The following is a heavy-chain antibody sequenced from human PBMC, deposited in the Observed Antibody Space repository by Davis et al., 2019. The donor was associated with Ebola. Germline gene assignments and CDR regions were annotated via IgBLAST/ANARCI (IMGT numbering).Heavy chain of an antibody. Sequence: KISCKGSGYSFSDYYMHWVQGAPGKGLEWVGLVDPKAGKTVYAEKFQDRVTITAVKSTDTVYMELSSLRYEDTAVYYCATLDILTAYVSYAMDVWGQGTAVTVS. J-gene: IGHJ6*02. D-gene: IGHD3-9*01. CDR3: ATLDILTAYVSYAMDV. V-gene: IGHV1-69-2*01. CDR2: VDPKAGKT. CDR1: GYSFSDYY.